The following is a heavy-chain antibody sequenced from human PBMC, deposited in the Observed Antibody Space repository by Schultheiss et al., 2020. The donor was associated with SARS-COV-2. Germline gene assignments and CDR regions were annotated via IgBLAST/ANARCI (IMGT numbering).Heavy chain of an antibody. J-gene: IGHJ4*02. D-gene: IGHD4-23*01. CDR3: ARDLRTVVAPYGY. CDR2: ISSNGGST. CDR1: GFTFSSYA. V-gene: IGHV3-64*04. Sequence: GGSLRLSCSASGFTFSSYAMHWVRQAPGKGLEYVSAISSNGGSTYYANSVKGRFTISRDNAKNSLYLQMNSLRAEDTAVYYCARDLRTVVAPYGYWGQGTLVTVSS.